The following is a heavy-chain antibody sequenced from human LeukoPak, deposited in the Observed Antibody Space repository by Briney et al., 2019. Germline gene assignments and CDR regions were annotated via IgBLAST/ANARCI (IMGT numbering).Heavy chain of an antibody. CDR1: GFTFSSYE. D-gene: IGHD1/OR15-1a*01. CDR3: ARDGTNGDFDY. J-gene: IGHJ4*02. Sequence: GGSLRLSCVVSGFTFSSYEMNWVRQAPGKGLEWVSQTSSSGSTTYYADSVKGRFNISRDNAKNSLYLQMNSLRAEDTAVYYCARDGTNGDFDYWGQGTLVTVSS. V-gene: IGHV3-48*03. CDR2: TSSSGSTT.